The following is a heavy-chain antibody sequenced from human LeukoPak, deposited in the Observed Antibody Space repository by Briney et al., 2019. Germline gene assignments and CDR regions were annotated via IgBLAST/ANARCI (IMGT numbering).Heavy chain of an antibody. CDR2: IIPIFGTA. CDR3: ARGNSGSYSSDY. D-gene: IGHD1-26*01. J-gene: IGHJ4*02. CDR1: GGTFSSYA. Sequence: SVKVSCKASGGTFSSYAISWVRQAPGQGLEWMGGIIPIFGTANYAQKFQGRVTITTDESTSTAYMELSSLRSEDTAVYYCARGNSGSYSSDYWGQGTLVTVSS. V-gene: IGHV1-69*05.